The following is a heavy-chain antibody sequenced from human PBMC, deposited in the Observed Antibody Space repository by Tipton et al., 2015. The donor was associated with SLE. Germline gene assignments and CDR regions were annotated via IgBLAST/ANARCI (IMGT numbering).Heavy chain of an antibody. J-gene: IGHJ5*02. D-gene: IGHD1-7*01. CDR2: IYYSGTT. Sequence: TLSLTCTVSGDSISRGGYSWTWIRQPPGKGLEWIGYIYYSGTTDYNPSLKGRVTISVDMSENHFSLNLDSVTAADTAVYYCARSLNWNYPLESWGQGALVIVSS. V-gene: IGHV4-30-2*01. CDR1: GDSISRGGYS. CDR3: ARSLNWNYPLES.